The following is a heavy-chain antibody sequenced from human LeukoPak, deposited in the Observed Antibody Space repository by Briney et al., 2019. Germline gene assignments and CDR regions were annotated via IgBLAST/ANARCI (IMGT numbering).Heavy chain of an antibody. Sequence: GGSLRLSCAASGFTFSSYAMSWVRQAPGKGLGWVSAISGSGGSTYYADSVKGRFTISRDNSKNTLYLQMNSLRAEDTAVYYCAKARSNYFIADAFDIWGQGTMVTVSS. CDR2: ISGSGGST. D-gene: IGHD4-11*01. CDR3: AKARSNYFIADAFDI. CDR1: GFTFSSYA. V-gene: IGHV3-23*01. J-gene: IGHJ3*02.